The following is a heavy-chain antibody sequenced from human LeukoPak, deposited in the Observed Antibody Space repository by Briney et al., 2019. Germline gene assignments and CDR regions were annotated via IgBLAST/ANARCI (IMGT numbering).Heavy chain of an antibody. D-gene: IGHD6-13*01. CDR3: ARDLVIAAAGKPFDY. CDR2: INSDGSST. Sequence: GGSLRLSCAASGFTFSSYWMHWVRQAPGKGLVWVSRINSDGSSTSYADSVKGQFTISRDNAKNTLYLQMNSLRAEDTAVYYCARDLVIAAAGKPFDYWGQGTLVTVSS. CDR1: GFTFSSYW. J-gene: IGHJ4*02. V-gene: IGHV3-74*01.